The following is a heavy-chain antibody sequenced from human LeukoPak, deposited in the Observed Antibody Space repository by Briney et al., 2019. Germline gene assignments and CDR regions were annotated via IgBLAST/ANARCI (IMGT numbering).Heavy chain of an antibody. Sequence: GGSLRLSCAASGFTFSNYAMHWVRQAPGKGLEWVAVISYDGSNKYYADSVKGRFTISTDNSKNTLYLQMNSLRTEDTAVYYCAKDRRAFKLDYWGPGTLVTVSS. CDR3: AKDRRAFKLDY. CDR1: GFTFSNYA. J-gene: IGHJ4*02. CDR2: ISYDGSNK. V-gene: IGHV3-30*04.